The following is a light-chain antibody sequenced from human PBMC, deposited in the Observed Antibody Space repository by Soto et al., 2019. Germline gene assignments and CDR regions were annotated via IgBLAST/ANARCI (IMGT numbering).Light chain of an antibody. CDR1: QSVSNNY. CDR3: QQYGSSGT. Sequence: EVMLTQSPCTLSLSQGERATLSCRASQSVSNNYLAWYQQKPGQAPRLLIYGASNRATGIPDRFSGSGSGTDFTLTISRLEPEDFAVYYCQQYGSSGTSGQGTKVDIK. V-gene: IGKV3-20*01. J-gene: IGKJ1*01. CDR2: GAS.